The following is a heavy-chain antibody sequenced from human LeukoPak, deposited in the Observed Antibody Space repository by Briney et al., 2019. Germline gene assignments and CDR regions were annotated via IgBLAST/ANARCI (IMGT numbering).Heavy chain of an antibody. Sequence: PSETLSLTCTVSGGSISSSSYYWGWIRQPPGKGLEWIGSIYYSGSTYYNPSLKSRVTISVDTSKNQFSLKLSSVTAADTAVYYCARCGRGATDAFDIWGQGTMVTVSS. CDR3: ARCGRGATDAFDI. CDR2: IYYSGST. D-gene: IGHD3-10*01. V-gene: IGHV4-39*07. CDR1: GGSISSSSYY. J-gene: IGHJ3*02.